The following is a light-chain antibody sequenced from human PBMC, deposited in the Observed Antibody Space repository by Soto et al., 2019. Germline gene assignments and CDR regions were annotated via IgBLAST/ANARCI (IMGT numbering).Light chain of an antibody. Sequence: DIQMTQSPSTLSASVGDRDAITCRASQSITHRLAWYQLKPGKAPKVLIYDALNLESGVPSRFSGSGYGTEFTLTISSLQPDDFATYYCQQYNSYSTFGQGTKVDI. CDR2: DAL. CDR3: QQYNSYST. J-gene: IGKJ1*01. V-gene: IGKV1-5*01. CDR1: QSITHR.